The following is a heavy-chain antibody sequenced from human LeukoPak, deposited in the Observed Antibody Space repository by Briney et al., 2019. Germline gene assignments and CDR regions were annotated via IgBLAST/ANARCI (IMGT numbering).Heavy chain of an antibody. CDR1: GGSFSGYY. J-gene: IGHJ4*02. Sequence: SETLSLTCAVYGGSFSGYYWSWIRQPPGKGLEWIGEINHSGSTNYNPSLKSRVTMSVDTSKNQFSLKLSSVTAADTAVYYCARDRGYSYGLFDYWGQGTLVTVSS. CDR2: INHSGST. V-gene: IGHV4-34*01. CDR3: ARDRGYSYGLFDY. D-gene: IGHD5-18*01.